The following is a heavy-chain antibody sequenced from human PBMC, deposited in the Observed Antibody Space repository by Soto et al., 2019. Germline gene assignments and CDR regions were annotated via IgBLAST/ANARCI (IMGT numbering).Heavy chain of an antibody. J-gene: IGHJ4*02. CDR3: ARGFGSSWYYFDY. Sequence: PSETLSLTCTVSGGSISSSNYYWGWIRQPPGKGLEWIGSIYYSGSSYFNPSLKSRVTMSVDTSKNQFSLKLRSVTAADTAVYYCARGFGSSWYYFDYWGQGTPVTVSS. D-gene: IGHD6-13*01. CDR1: GGSISSSNYY. V-gene: IGHV4-39*07. CDR2: IYYSGSS.